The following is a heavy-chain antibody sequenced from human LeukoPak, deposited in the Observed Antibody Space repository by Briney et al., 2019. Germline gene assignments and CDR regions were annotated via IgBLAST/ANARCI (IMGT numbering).Heavy chain of an antibody. D-gene: IGHD2-2*03. Sequence: PGGSLRLSCAASGFTLSSYAMSWVRQAPGKGLEWVSAISRSGGSTYYADSVKGRFTISRDNSKNTLYLQMNSLRAEDTAVYYCAKLDPYYYYYMDVWGKGTTVTVSS. CDR3: AKLDPYYYYYMDV. CDR1: GFTLSSYA. V-gene: IGHV3-23*01. J-gene: IGHJ6*03. CDR2: ISRSGGST.